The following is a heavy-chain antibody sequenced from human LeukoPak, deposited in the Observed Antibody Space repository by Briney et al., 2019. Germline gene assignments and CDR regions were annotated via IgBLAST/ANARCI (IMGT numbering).Heavy chain of an antibody. D-gene: IGHD1-26*01. J-gene: IGHJ5*02. CDR3: ARDLIYTTSWYDH. Sequence: ASVKVSCKTSNYTFTNYGISWVRQAPGQGLEWMGWISAYTGITSFAQKFQGRVTMTTDTSTSTACMELRSLRLDDTAVYYCARDLIYTTSWYDHWGQGTLVTVSS. V-gene: IGHV1-18*01. CDR1: NYTFTNYG. CDR2: ISAYTGIT.